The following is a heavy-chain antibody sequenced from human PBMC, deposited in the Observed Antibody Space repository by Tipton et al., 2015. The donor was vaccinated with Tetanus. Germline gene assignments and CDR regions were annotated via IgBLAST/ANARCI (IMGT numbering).Heavy chain of an antibody. J-gene: IGHJ6*02. CDR1: GFTFSSYS. CDR2: ISSSSSTI. Sequence: SLRLSCAASGFTFSSYSMNWVRQAPGKGLEWVSYISSSSSTIYYADSVKGRFTISRDNAKNSLYLQMNSLRDEDTAVYYCARDLGLSSGNSFLGDYYGMDVWGQGTTVTVSS. D-gene: IGHD3-10*01. V-gene: IGHV3-48*02. CDR3: ARDLGLSSGNSFLGDYYGMDV.